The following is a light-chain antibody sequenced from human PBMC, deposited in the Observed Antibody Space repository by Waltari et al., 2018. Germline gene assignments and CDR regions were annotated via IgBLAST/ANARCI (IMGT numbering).Light chain of an antibody. J-gene: IGKJ1*01. Sequence: EIVLTQSPGTLSLSPGERATLSCRASQSVSRVFAWYQQRPGQAPRLLIYGASNSATGIPDRFSGSGSGTDFNLTISRLEPEDFAMYYCQMYVRLPVTFGQGTKVEIK. CDR2: GAS. CDR3: QMYVRLPVT. CDR1: QSVSRVF. V-gene: IGKV3-20*01.